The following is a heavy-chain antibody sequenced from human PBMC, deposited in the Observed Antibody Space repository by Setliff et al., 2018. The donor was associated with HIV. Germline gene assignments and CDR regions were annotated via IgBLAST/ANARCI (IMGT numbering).Heavy chain of an antibody. Sequence: VKVSCKVSGYTFPEYYIQWVRQAPGKGLEWRCLINPDRGDTVYAEKFQGRVTITADRSKDIGYMKLSSLRSEDTAMYFCAWGTQRPIDSWGQGTLVTVSS. D-gene: IGHD3-16*01. V-gene: IGHV1-69-2*01. CDR3: AWGTQRPIDS. CDR2: INPDRGDT. J-gene: IGHJ4*02. CDR1: GYTFPEYY.